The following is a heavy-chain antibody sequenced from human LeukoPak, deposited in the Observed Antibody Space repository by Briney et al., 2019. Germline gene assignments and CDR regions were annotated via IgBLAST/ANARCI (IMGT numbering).Heavy chain of an antibody. CDR2: IRYDGSNK. CDR3: ARRPNYGGGGYYFDY. J-gene: IGHJ4*02. CDR1: GFTFSSYG. Sequence: PGGSLRLSCAASGFTFSSYGMHWVRQAPGKGLEWVAFIRYDGSNKYYADSVKGRFTISRDNAKNSLYLQMNSLRAEDTAVYYCARRPNYGGGGYYFDYWGQGTLVTVSS. D-gene: IGHD4-23*01. V-gene: IGHV3-30*02.